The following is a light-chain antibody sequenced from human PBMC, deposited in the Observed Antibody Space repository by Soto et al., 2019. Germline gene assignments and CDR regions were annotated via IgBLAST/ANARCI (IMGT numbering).Light chain of an antibody. CDR1: KLGAKY. CDR2: QDY. V-gene: IGLV3-1*01. J-gene: IGLJ3*02. Sequence: SYELTQPPSVSVSPGQTASITCAGDKLGAKYAPWYQQKPGLSPLLVIYQDYKRPSGIPWRFSGSNSGNTATLTFSGTQAMDEADYYCLAWVSDTVVFGCGTKLTVL. CDR3: LAWVSDTVV.